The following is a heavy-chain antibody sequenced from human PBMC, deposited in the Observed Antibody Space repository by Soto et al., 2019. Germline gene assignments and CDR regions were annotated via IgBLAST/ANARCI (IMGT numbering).Heavy chain of an antibody. CDR2: IIPIFGTA. D-gene: IGHD2-2*02. V-gene: IGHV1-69*13. CDR1: GGTFSSYA. Sequence: GASVKVSCKASGGTFSSYAISWVRQAPGQGLEWMGGIIPIFGTANYAQKFQGRVTITADESTSTAYMELSSLRSEDTAVYYCARWPSYCSSNSCYRRYYYYYGMDVWGQGTTVTVS. CDR3: ARWPSYCSSNSCYRRYYYYYGMDV. J-gene: IGHJ6*02.